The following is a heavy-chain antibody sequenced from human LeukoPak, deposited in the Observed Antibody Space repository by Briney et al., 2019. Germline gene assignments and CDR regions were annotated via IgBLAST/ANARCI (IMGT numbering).Heavy chain of an antibody. J-gene: IGHJ5*02. CDR2: IYTSGNT. CDR3: ARRFYDSGDNPGNWFNT. D-gene: IGHD3-22*01. CDR1: GASISSSY. V-gene: IGHV4-4*07. Sequence: KPSETLSLTCTVSGASISSSYWSWIRQPAGKGLEWIGRIYTSGNTNCNPSLKSRVTVSVDTSKNQFSLQLSSVTAADTAVYYCARRFYDSGDNPGNWFNTWGQGTLVTVSS.